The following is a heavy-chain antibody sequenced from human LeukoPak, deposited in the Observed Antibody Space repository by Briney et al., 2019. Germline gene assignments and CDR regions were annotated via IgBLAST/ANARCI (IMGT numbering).Heavy chain of an antibody. CDR1: GFTFSSYA. V-gene: IGHV3-30-3*01. CDR3: AREGALGGVIV. D-gene: IGHD3-16*02. CDR2: ISYDGSNK. J-gene: IGHJ4*02. Sequence: GGSLRLSCAASGFTFSSYAMHWVRQAPGKGLEWVAVISYDGSNKYYADSVKGRFTISRDNSKNTLYLQMNSLRAEDTAVYYCAREGALGGVIVWGQGTLVTVSS.